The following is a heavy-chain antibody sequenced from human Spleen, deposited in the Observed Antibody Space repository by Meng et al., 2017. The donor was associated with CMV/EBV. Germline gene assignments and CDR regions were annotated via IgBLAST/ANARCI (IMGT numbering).Heavy chain of an antibody. CDR1: GYTFNGYY. CDR3: ARASGAVAGNWFDP. D-gene: IGHD6-19*01. V-gene: IGHV1-2*06. Sequence: KASGYTFNGYYMHGVRQAPGQGLEWMGRINPNSGGTNYGQKFQGRVTMTRDTSISTAYMELRSLRSDDTAVYYCARASGAVAGNWFDPWGQGTLVTVSS. J-gene: IGHJ5*02. CDR2: INPNSGGT.